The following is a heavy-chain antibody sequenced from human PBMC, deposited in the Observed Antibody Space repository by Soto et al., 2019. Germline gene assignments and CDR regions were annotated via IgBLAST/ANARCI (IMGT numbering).Heavy chain of an antibody. V-gene: IGHV4-30-2*01. CDR3: ARRYGGTLAY. D-gene: IGHD4-17*01. CDR2: MYHSGST. Sequence: SETLSLTCAVSGGSISSGGYSWSWIRQPPGKGLEWIGYMYHSGSTNYNPSLKSRVTISVDTSKNQFSLKLSSVTAADTAVYYCARRYGGTLAYWGQGTLVTAPQ. CDR1: GGSISSGGYS. J-gene: IGHJ4*02.